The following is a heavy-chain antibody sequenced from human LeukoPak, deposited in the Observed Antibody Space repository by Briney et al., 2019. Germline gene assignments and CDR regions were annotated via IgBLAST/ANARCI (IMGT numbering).Heavy chain of an antibody. D-gene: IGHD3-22*01. J-gene: IGHJ4*02. Sequence: ASVKVSCKASGYTFTGYYMHWVRQAPGQGLEWMGWINPNSGGTNYAQKFQGRVTMTRGTSISTAYMELSRLRSDDTAVYYCARAENTMTHLDYWGQGTLVTVSS. V-gene: IGHV1-2*02. CDR3: ARAENTMTHLDY. CDR2: INPNSGGT. CDR1: GYTFTGYY.